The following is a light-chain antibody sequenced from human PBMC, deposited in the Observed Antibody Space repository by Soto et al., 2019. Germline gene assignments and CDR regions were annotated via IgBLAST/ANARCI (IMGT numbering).Light chain of an antibody. J-gene: IGKJ1*01. Sequence: VVTQSPVTLSLSPGERATLSCRASQSVSSSYLAWYQQKPGQAPRLLIYGASSRATGIPDRFSGSGSGTDFTLTISRLEPEDFAVYYCQQYGSSPTTFGQGTKVDIK. V-gene: IGKV3-20*01. CDR3: QQYGSSPTT. CDR1: QSVSSSY. CDR2: GAS.